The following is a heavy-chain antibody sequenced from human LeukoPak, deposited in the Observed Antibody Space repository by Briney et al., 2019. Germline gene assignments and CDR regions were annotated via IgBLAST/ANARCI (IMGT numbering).Heavy chain of an antibody. CDR3: ARGSDAFDI. CDR1: GYTFTSYG. Sequence: SVKVSCKASGYTFTSYGISWVRQAPRQGLEWMGRIIPILGIANYAQKFQGRVTITADKSTSTAYMELSSLRSEDTAVYYCARGSDAFDIWGQGTMVTVSS. J-gene: IGHJ3*02. CDR2: IIPILGIA. D-gene: IGHD3-10*01. V-gene: IGHV1-69*04.